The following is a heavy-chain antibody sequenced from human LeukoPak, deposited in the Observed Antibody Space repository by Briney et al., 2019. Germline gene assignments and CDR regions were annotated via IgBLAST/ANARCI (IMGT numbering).Heavy chain of an antibody. CDR2: IYYSGST. D-gene: IGHD2-2*01. CDR1: GGSISSSSYY. Sequence: SETLSLTCTVSGGSISSSSYYWGWIRQPPGKGLEWIGSIYYSGSTYYNPSLKSRVTISVDTSKNQFSLKLSSVTAADTAVYYCARVVPVCSSTSCSVFDYWGQGTLVTVSS. CDR3: ARVVPVCSSTSCSVFDY. J-gene: IGHJ4*02. V-gene: IGHV4-39*07.